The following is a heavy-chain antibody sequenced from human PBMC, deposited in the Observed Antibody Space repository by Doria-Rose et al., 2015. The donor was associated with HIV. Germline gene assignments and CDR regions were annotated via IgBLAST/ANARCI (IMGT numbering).Heavy chain of an antibody. CDR1: GGSISSGEYY. CDR3: ARGRRSDMAYYFDY. Sequence: QESGPGLVKPSQTLSLTCTVSGGSISSGEYYWSWIRQPPGKGLEWIGYIYYSGTTYYSPSLKSRITISVDTSKNQFSLRLNSVTAADTAMYFCARGRRSDMAYYFDYWGQGMLVTVSS. V-gene: IGHV4-30-4*08. CDR2: IYYSGTT. D-gene: IGHD4-17*01. J-gene: IGHJ4*02.